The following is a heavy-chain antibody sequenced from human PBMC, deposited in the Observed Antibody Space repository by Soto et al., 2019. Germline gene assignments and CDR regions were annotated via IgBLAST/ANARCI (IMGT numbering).Heavy chain of an antibody. V-gene: IGHV3-23*01. D-gene: IGHD6-13*01. Sequence: EVQLLESGGGLVQPGGSLRLSCAVSGFTFSSYAMNWVRQAPGKGLEWVSVISGSGGSTYYADSVKGRFTISRDNSKNTLYLQMISLRAVDTAVYYCATRAVGIYFDWWGQGPLVTVSS. CDR2: ISGSGGST. CDR1: GFTFSSYA. J-gene: IGHJ4*02. CDR3: ATRAVGIYFDW.